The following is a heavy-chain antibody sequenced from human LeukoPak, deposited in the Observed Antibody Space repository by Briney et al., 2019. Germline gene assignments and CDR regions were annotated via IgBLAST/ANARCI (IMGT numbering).Heavy chain of an antibody. CDR3: ARDPFYYDSSGHDFDY. CDR1: GFTFRSYS. D-gene: IGHD3-22*01. V-gene: IGHV3-48*02. CDR2: ISSRSTTI. J-gene: IGHJ4*02. Sequence: GSLRLSCAAPGFTFRSYSLDWVPQAPGKGLGWVLYISSRSTTIYYADSVKGRFTISRDNAKNSLYLQMNSLRDEDTAVYYCARDPFYYDSSGHDFDYWGQGTLVTVSS.